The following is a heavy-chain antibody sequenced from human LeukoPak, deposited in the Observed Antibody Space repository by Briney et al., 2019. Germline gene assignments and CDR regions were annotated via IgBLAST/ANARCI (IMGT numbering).Heavy chain of an antibody. CDR1: GGSMSSYY. CDR2: IYYSGST. V-gene: IGHV4-59*01. Sequence: SETLSLTCTVSGGSMSSYYWSWIRQPPGKGLEWIGYIYYSGSTNYNPSLKSRVTISVDTSKNQFSLKLSSVTAADTAVYYCARDMRSGSYYGYYYYGMDVWGQGTTVTVSS. J-gene: IGHJ6*02. CDR3: ARDMRSGSYYGYYYYGMDV. D-gene: IGHD1-26*01.